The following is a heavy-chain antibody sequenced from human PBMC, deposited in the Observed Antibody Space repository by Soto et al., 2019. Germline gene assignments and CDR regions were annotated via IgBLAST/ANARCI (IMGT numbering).Heavy chain of an antibody. D-gene: IGHD2-2*01. Sequence: PGGSLRLSCAASGFTFSSYAMSWVRQAPGKGLEWVSVIGGSGESTYYADSVKGRFTISRDKSKNTLYLQMSSLRADDTAVYYCAKGSANSCYSAPDCWGRGTLVTVSS. J-gene: IGHJ4*02. CDR1: GFTFSSYA. CDR2: IGGSGEST. V-gene: IGHV3-23*01. CDR3: AKGSANSCYSAPDC.